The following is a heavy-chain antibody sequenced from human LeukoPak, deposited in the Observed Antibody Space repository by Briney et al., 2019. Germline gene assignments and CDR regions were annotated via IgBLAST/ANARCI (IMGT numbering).Heavy chain of an antibody. CDR3: ARGLNRAWFTNFDY. CDR1: GYTFTGYY. J-gene: IGHJ4*02. D-gene: IGHD1-14*01. CDR2: SNPNSGGT. V-gene: IGHV1-2*02. Sequence: GASVKVSCKASGYTFTGYYMHSVRQAPGQGLEWMGWSNPNSGGTNYAQKFQGRGTMTRDTYISTAYMELSRMRSDDTAVYYCARGLNRAWFTNFDYWGQGTLVTVSS.